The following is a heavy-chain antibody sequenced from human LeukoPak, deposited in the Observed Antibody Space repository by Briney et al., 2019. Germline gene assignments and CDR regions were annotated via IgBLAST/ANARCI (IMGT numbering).Heavy chain of an antibody. J-gene: IGHJ4*02. V-gene: IGHV1-46*01. CDR1: GYTFTGYY. D-gene: IGHD3-22*01. CDR3: ARNKAWGPYDSSGYYPGY. CDR2: INPNSGGST. Sequence: ASVKVSCKASGYTFTGYYMHWVRQAPGQGLEWMGWINPNSGGSTSYAQKFQGRVTMTRDTSTSTVYMELSSLRSEDTAVYYCARNKAWGPYDSSGYYPGYWGQGTLVTVSS.